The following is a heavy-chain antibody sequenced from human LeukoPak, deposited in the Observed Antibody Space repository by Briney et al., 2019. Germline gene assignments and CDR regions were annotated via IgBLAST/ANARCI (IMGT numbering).Heavy chain of an antibody. J-gene: IGHJ6*03. CDR3: TRGSLLFSYYYYMDV. CDR1: GRTFSRYS. Sequence: GGSLRLFCEASGRTFSRYSLTWVRQAPGTGLEWVGFSRSHIYGGTIEYAASVKGRFTISRDDSKSTAYLQMNSLKAEDTAVYYCTRGSLLFSYYYYMDVWGKGTTVTISS. D-gene: IGHD3-10*02. CDR2: SRSHIYGGTI. V-gene: IGHV3-49*04.